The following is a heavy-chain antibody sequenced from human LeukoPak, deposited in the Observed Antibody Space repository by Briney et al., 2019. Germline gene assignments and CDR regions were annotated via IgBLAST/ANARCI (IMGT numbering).Heavy chain of an antibody. J-gene: IGHJ4*02. Sequence: GGSLRLSCAVSGFSSYEMNWVRQAPGKGLEWVSYISSSGRTICYADSVKGRFTISRDSAKNSLYLQMNSLRVEDTAVYYCARRAIAEGFDYWGQGTLVTVSS. CDR1: GFSSYE. D-gene: IGHD6-13*01. CDR3: ARRAIAEGFDY. V-gene: IGHV3-48*03. CDR2: ISSSGRTI.